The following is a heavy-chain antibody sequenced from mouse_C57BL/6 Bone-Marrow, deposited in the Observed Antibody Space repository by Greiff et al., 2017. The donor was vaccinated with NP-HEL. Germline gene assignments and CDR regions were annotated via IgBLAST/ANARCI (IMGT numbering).Heavy chain of an antibody. J-gene: IGHJ4*01. CDR1: GYTFTSYG. D-gene: IGHD1-1*01. CDR2: IYPRSGNT. Sequence: QVQLQQSGAELARPGASVKLSCKASGYTFTSYGISWVKQRTGQGLEWIGEIYPRSGNTYYNEKFKGKATLTADKSSSTAYMELRSLTSEDSAVYFCARGATVVATDYAMDCWGQGTSVTVSS. V-gene: IGHV1-81*01. CDR3: ARGATVVATDYAMDC.